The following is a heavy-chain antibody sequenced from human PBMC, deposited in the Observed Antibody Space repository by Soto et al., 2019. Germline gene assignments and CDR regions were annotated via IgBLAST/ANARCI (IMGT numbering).Heavy chain of an antibody. CDR2: IYYSGST. V-gene: IGHV4-59*01. Sequence: PSETLSLTCTVSGGSISSYYWSWIRQPPGKGLEWIGYIYYSGSTNYNPSLKSRVTISVDTSKNQFSLKLSSVTAADTAVHYCARDLRIAAAETKIFDAFDIWGQGTMVTVSS. CDR3: ARDLRIAAAETKIFDAFDI. J-gene: IGHJ3*02. CDR1: GGSISSYY. D-gene: IGHD6-13*01.